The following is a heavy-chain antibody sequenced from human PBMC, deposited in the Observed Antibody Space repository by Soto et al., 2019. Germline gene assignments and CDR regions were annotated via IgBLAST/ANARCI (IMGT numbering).Heavy chain of an antibody. CDR1: GYTFTNYA. D-gene: IGHD3-10*01. V-gene: IGHV1-3*01. J-gene: IGHJ4*02. Sequence: QVQLVQSGAEVKKPGASVKVSCKPSGYTFTNYAMHWVRQAPGQRLEWMGWINAGNGNTKYSQKFQGRVTVTRDASASTAYMELSSLRSEDTAVYYCARGVGQFDYWGQGTLVTVSS. CDR2: INAGNGNT. CDR3: ARGVGQFDY.